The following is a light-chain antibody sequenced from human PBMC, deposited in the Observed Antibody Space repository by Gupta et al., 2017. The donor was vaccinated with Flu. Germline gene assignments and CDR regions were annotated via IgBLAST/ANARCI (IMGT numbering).Light chain of an antibody. CDR1: QDINIF. J-gene: IGKJ4*01. CDR3: QQDDSVPFT. CDR2: GET. Sequence: DVQMSHSPSSLSASVGDRVTITCQASQDINIFLNWYQQKPGKAPRLLIQGETNLETGVPSRFSGGGSGTDFSFTINSLQPEDVATYYCQQDDSVPFTFGEGTKVDIK. V-gene: IGKV1-33*01.